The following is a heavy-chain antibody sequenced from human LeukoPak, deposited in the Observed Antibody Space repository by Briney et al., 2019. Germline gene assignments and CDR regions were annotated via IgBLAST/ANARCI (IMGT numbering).Heavy chain of an antibody. CDR1: GYTFTSYY. CDR3: ARGGGDYDILTGYYPLDY. Sequence: ASVKVSCKASGYTFTSYYMHWVRQAPGQGLEWMGIINPSGGSTSYAQKFQGRVTMTRDTSTSTVYMELSSLRSEDTAVYYCARGGGDYDILTGYYPLDYWGQGTLVTVSS. CDR2: INPSGGST. J-gene: IGHJ4*02. D-gene: IGHD3-9*01. V-gene: IGHV1-46*01.